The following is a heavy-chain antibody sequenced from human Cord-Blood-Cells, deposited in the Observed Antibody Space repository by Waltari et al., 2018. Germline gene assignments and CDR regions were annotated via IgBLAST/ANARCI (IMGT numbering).Heavy chain of an antibody. D-gene: IGHD3-3*01. Sequence: EVQLVQSGAEVKKPGESLKISCKGSGYRFTSYWIGWVRQMPGKGLEWMGIIYPGDSDTRYSPSFQGQVTISADKSISTAYLQWSSLKASDTAMYYCARPLGDFWSGYYDAFDIWGQGTMVTVSS. CDR3: ARPLGDFWSGYYDAFDI. CDR2: IYPGDSDT. J-gene: IGHJ3*02. CDR1: GYRFTSYW. V-gene: IGHV5-51*01.